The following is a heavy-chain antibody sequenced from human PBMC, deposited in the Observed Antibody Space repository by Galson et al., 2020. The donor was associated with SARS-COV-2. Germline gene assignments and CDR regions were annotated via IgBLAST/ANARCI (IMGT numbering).Heavy chain of an antibody. V-gene: IGHV3-11*01. CDR1: GFTFSDHY. J-gene: IGHJ5*02. CDR3: ARESNGYNSDWFDP. Sequence: GESLKFSCAASGFTFSDHYMSWIRQAPGKGLECVAYISSSGSTIYNADSVKGRFTISRDNAKNSLYLQMNSLRVEDTAVYYCARESNGYNSDWFDPWGQGTLVTVSS. CDR2: ISSSGSTI. D-gene: IGHD5-12*01.